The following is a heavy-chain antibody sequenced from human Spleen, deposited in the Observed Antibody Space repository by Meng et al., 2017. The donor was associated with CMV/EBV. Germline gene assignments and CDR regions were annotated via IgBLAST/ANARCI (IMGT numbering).Heavy chain of an antibody. D-gene: IGHD2-2*01. Sequence: QGQLRESGPGRVKPSQTLSLTCTVSGGSISSGDYYWSWIRQPPGKGLEWIGSIYYSGSTYYNPSLKSRVTISVDTSKNQFSLKLSSVTAADTAVYYCARDSDVVPLFDPWGQGTLVTVSS. CDR2: IYYSGST. CDR3: ARDSDVVPLFDP. J-gene: IGHJ5*02. V-gene: IGHV4-39*07. CDR1: GGSISSGDYY.